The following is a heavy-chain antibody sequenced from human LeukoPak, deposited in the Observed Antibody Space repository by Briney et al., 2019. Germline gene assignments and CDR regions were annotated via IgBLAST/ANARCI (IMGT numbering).Heavy chain of an antibody. Sequence: GGSLRLSCAASGFTFSTYGMHWVRQAPGKGLEWVAVISYDDSNKYYADSVKGRFTISRDNAKNTLYLQMNSLRAEDTAIYYCAREESYLNSGGSYYLHWLDPWGQGTLVSVSS. CDR2: ISYDDSNK. V-gene: IGHV3-30*03. CDR3: AREESYLNSGGSYYLHWLDP. CDR1: GFTFSTYG. J-gene: IGHJ5*02. D-gene: IGHD3-22*01.